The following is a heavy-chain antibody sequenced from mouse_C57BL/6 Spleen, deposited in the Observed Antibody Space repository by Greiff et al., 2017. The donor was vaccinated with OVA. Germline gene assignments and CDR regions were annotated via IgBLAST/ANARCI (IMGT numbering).Heavy chain of an antibody. J-gene: IGHJ4*01. D-gene: IGHD1-1*02. CDR2: IYPGSGNT. CDR1: GYTFTDYY. V-gene: IGHV1-76*01. Sequence: QVQLQQSGAELVRPGASVKLSCKASGYTFTDYYINWVKQRPGQGLEWIARIYPGSGNTYYNEKFKGEATLTAEKSSSTAYMQLSSLTSEDSAVYFCARYYLWMDYWGQGTSVTVSS. CDR3: ARYYLWMDY.